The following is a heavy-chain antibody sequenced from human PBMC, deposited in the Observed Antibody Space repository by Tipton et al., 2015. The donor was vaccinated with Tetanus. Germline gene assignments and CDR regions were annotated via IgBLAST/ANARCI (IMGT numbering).Heavy chain of an antibody. D-gene: IGHD2-8*02. Sequence: LRLSCAVSGGSISSGGYSWTWIRKPPGKGLQWIGYMYYSGTTHYNPSLKSRVTISIDRSKNQLSLKLTSVTAADTAVYYCARATSTGPAYNWFDPWGQGTLVTVSS. CDR1: GGSISSGGYS. CDR3: ARATSTGPAYNWFDP. CDR2: MYYSGTT. J-gene: IGHJ5*02. V-gene: IGHV4-30-2*01.